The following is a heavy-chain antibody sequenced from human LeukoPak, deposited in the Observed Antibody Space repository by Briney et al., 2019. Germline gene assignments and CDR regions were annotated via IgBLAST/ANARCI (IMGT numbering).Heavy chain of an antibody. V-gene: IGHV1-46*01. CDR3: AREDLRLGAFDY. CDR1: GYTFTSFF. J-gene: IGHJ4*02. Sequence: ASVTVSCKASGYTFTSFFLHWVRQAPGRELEWMGIINPSGGSPNYAQKFQGRLTMTRDTSTSTVYMELSSLRFDDTAVYFCAREDLRLGAFDYWGQGTLVAVSS. CDR2: INPSGGSP. D-gene: IGHD1-26*01.